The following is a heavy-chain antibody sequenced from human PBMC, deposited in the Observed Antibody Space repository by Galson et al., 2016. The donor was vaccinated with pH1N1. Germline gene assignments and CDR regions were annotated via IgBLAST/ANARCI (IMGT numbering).Heavy chain of an antibody. CDR2: ISWNSGRI. D-gene: IGHD6-19*01. CDR1: GFTFDDFA. J-gene: IGHJ2*01. Sequence: SLRLSCAASGFTFDDFAMHWVRQIPGKGLEWVSGISWNSGRIVYADSVKGRFTISRDNTKNSLYLQMNSLRSADTALYYCAKSTEQWVAPEWYFDLWGRGSLVTVSS. V-gene: IGHV3-9*01. CDR3: AKSTEQWVAPEWYFDL.